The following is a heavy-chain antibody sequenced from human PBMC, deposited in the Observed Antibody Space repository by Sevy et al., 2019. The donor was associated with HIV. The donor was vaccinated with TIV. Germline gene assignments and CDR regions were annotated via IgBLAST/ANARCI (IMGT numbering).Heavy chain of an antibody. CDR1: GFTFRSYW. CDR2: IKVDGSEK. Sequence: GGSLRLSCAVSGFTFRSYWMSWVRQAPGKGLEWVAHIKVDGSEKYHVDSLKGRFTISRDNAKNSLFLQMNSLGVEDTAVYYCARDCSSTSCLWGLDVWGQGTAVTVSS. J-gene: IGHJ6*02. D-gene: IGHD2-2*01. V-gene: IGHV3-7*01. CDR3: ARDCSSTSCLWGLDV.